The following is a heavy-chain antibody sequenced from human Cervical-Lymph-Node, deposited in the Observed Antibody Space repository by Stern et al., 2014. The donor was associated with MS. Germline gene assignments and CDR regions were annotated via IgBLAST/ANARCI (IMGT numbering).Heavy chain of an antibody. J-gene: IGHJ4*02. D-gene: IGHD3-3*01. CDR1: GYTFTNYG. V-gene: IGHV1-18*04. CDR2: ISTYNGNT. CDR3: ARSPENDFWSGYSDY. Sequence: VQLEESGAEVKKPGASVKVSCKASGYTFTNYGISWVRQAPGQGLQWMGWISTYNGNTNYEQKIQGRVTMTTDTSTSTAYMELRSLRSDDAAVYYCARSPENDFWSGYSDYWGQGTLVTVSS.